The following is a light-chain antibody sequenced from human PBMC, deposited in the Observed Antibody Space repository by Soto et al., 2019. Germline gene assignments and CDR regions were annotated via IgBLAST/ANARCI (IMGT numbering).Light chain of an antibody. Sequence: QSVLTQSPSASGSPGQSVTISCTGTSSDIGGYNSVSWYQQHPGKAPKVMIYDVSKRPSGVPDRFSGSKSGNTASLTVSALQAEDEAEYYCISYTDRNNLVFGTGTKVTVL. CDR2: DVS. V-gene: IGLV2-8*01. CDR3: ISYTDRNNLV. CDR1: SSDIGGYNS. J-gene: IGLJ1*01.